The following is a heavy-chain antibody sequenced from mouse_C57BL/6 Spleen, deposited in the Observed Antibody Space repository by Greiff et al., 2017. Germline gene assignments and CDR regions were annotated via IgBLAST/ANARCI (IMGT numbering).Heavy chain of an antibody. CDR2: ISSGGDYI. CDR3: TRGGGDYERDYYAMDY. J-gene: IGHJ4*01. Sequence: EVKLEESGEGLVKPGGSLKLSCAASGFTFSSYAMSWVRQTPEKRLEWVAYISSGGDYIYYADTVKGRFTISRDNARNTLYLQMSSLKSEDTAMYYCTRGGGDYERDYYAMDYWGQGTSVTVSS. V-gene: IGHV5-9-1*02. CDR1: GFTFSSYA. D-gene: IGHD2-4*01.